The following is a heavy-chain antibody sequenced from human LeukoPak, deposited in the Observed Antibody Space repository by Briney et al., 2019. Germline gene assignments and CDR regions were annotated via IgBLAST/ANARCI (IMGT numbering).Heavy chain of an antibody. J-gene: IGHJ4*02. CDR3: ARDLSRGYDFFDY. Sequence: GASVKVSCKASGYTFTGYYMHWVRQAPGQGLEWMGWINPNSGGTNYAQKFQGRVTMTRDTSISTAYMEPSRLRSDDTAVYYCARDLSRGYDFFDYWGQGTLATVSS. D-gene: IGHD5-12*01. CDR2: INPNSGGT. V-gene: IGHV1-2*02. CDR1: GYTFTGYY.